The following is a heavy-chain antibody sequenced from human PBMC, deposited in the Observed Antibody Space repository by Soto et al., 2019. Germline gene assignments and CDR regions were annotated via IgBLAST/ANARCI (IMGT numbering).Heavy chain of an antibody. D-gene: IGHD3-22*01. CDR3: ARPPYDSSGYYPN. J-gene: IGHJ4*02. CDR1: GFTFSDHY. CDR2: TRNKANSYTT. Sequence: EVQLVEAGGGLVQPGGSLRLSCAASGFTFSDHYMDWVRQTPGKGLEWVGRTRNKANSYTTEDDASVEGRFTITRDDLKHSRYLQMNSLKTEDTAVYYCARPPYDSSGYYPNWGQGTLVTVSS. V-gene: IGHV3-72*01.